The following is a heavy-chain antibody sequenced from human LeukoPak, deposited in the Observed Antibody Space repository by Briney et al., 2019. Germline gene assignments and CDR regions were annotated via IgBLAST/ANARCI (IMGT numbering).Heavy chain of an antibody. V-gene: IGHV3-7*03. J-gene: IGHJ4*02. Sequence: GGSLRLSCAASGFTFSTYWMTWVRQAPGKGLECVANIKPDGSEKYYVDSVEGRFTISRDNAKNSLYLQMNSLRAEDTAVYYCAKEHYGSGMTTFDYWGQGTLVTVSS. CDR2: IKPDGSEK. D-gene: IGHD3-10*01. CDR3: AKEHYGSGMTTFDY. CDR1: GFTFSTYW.